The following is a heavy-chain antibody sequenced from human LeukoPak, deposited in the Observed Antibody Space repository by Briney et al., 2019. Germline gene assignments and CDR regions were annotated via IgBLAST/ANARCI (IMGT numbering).Heavy chain of an antibody. J-gene: IGHJ4*02. CDR1: GGTFSSYA. CDR2: IIPIFGTA. CDR3: ARVKVYSSSWYGGGYFHY. D-gene: IGHD6-13*01. Sequence: WASVKVSCKASGGTFSSYAISWVRQAPGQGLEWMGGIIPIFGTANYAQKFQGRVTITTDESTSTAYMELSSPRSEDTAVYYCARVKVYSSSWYGGGYFHYWCQGTLVTVSS. V-gene: IGHV1-69*05.